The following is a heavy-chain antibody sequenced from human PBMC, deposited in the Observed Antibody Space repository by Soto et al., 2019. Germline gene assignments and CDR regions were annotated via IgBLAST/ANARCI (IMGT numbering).Heavy chain of an antibody. Sequence: PSETLSLTCTVSGGFISSTTHYCGWIRQSSGKGLEWIGDIYYSGLTGYNPSLESRVTISVGTSRDPFSLALRALTDPETAESYCARHGYYYDSTGYYCFVWGQGTLVT. D-gene: IGHD3-22*01. CDR1: GGFISSTTHY. J-gene: IGHJ4*02. CDR2: IYYSGLT. V-gene: IGHV4-39*01. CDR3: ARHGYYYDSTGYYCFV.